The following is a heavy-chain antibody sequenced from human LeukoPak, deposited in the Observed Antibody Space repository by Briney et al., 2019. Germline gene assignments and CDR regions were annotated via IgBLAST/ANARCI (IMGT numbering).Heavy chain of an antibody. CDR1: VFTFSNYW. V-gene: IGHV3-74*01. J-gene: IGHJ4*02. CDR2: IDSDGSNT. Sequence: GGSLRLSCAASVFTFSNYWMHWVRQAPGKGLVWVSRIDSDGSNTSYADSVKGRCTISRDNAKNTLYLQMNSLRAEDTAVYYCGRGPSGNIAVAASVWGQGTLVTVSS. CDR3: GRGPSGNIAVAASV. D-gene: IGHD6-19*01.